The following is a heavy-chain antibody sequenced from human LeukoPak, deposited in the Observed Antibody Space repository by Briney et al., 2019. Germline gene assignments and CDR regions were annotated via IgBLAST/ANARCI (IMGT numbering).Heavy chain of an antibody. CDR2: ISGSGGST. CDR1: GFTFTNYP. Sequence: GGSLRLSCAASGFTFTNYPMSWVRQAPGKGLEWISAISGSGGSTYYADSVKGRFTFSRDNSKNTLYLQMNSLRADDTAVYYCAKRAGGENHAFDIWGQGTMVTVSS. J-gene: IGHJ3*02. D-gene: IGHD3-10*01. CDR3: AKRAGGENHAFDI. V-gene: IGHV3-23*01.